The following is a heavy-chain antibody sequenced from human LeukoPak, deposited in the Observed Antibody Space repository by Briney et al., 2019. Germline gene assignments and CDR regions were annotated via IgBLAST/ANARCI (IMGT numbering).Heavy chain of an antibody. J-gene: IGHJ4*02. D-gene: IGHD1-26*01. V-gene: IGHV4-59*01. CDR3: ARGSRVGALDY. CDR2: IYYSGRT. Sequence: SETLSLTRTDPGGSISSDYWSWIRPPPGKGLEWIGYIYYSGRTNYNPSLKSRVTISVDTSKNQFSLKLSSVTAADTAVYYCARGSRVGALDYWGQGTLVTVSS. CDR1: GGSISSDY.